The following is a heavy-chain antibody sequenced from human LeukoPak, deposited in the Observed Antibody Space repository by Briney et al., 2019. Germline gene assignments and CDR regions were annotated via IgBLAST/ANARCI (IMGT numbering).Heavy chain of an antibody. CDR1: GGSISSGGYY. CDR3: ARGSPYDPYYYDSSGSETPGGFDY. V-gene: IGHV4-31*03. CDR2: IHYSGST. D-gene: IGHD3-22*01. Sequence: PSETLSLTCTVSGGSISSGGYYWSWIRQHPGKGLEWIGYIHYSGSTYYNPSPKSRVTISVDTSKNQFSLKLSSVTAADTAVYYCARGSPYDPYYYDSSGSETPGGFDYWGQGTLVTVSS. J-gene: IGHJ4*02.